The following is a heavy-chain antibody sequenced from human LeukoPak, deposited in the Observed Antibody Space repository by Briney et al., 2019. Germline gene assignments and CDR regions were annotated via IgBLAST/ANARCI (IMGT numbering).Heavy chain of an antibody. D-gene: IGHD2-15*01. CDR2: VNAGNGNT. V-gene: IGHV1-3*03. Sequence: ASVKVSCKASGYTFTSFAIHWVRQAPGQGLEWMGWVNAGNGNTEYSQEFQGRFTISRDTSASTSYLDLSSLKYEDTAVYYCARGAYCSGGNCYSGRIGFWGQGTLVTVSS. CDR3: ARGAYCSGGNCYSGRIGF. J-gene: IGHJ4*02. CDR1: GYTFTSFA.